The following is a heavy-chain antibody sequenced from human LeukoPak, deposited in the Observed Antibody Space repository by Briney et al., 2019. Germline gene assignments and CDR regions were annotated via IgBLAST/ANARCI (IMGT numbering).Heavy chain of an antibody. D-gene: IGHD1-14*01. CDR2: IYSSGNT. Sequence: PSETLSLTCNLSGGSISSHYWIWIRQPAGKGLEWIGRIYSSGNTNYKPSLKSRVTISVDKSKNQFSLKLSSVTAADTAVYYCAIEGTRLSFYYWGKGTLVTVAS. CDR1: GGSISSHY. CDR3: AIEGTRLSFYY. J-gene: IGHJ4*02. V-gene: IGHV4-4*07.